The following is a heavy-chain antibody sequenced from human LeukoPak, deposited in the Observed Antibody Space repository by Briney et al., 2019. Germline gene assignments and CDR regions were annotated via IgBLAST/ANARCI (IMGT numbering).Heavy chain of an antibody. CDR1: GFTFSSYW. CDR3: ARDARDGWSVH. D-gene: IGHD5-24*01. V-gene: IGHV3-7*01. CDR2: VKQDGSEA. J-gene: IGHJ4*02. Sequence: GGSLRLSCAASGFTFSSYWMTWVRQAPGKGLEWVANVKQDGSEAYYVDSVKGRFTISRDNAKNSLYLQMNSLRAEDTAVYYCARDARDGWSVHWGQGTLVTVSS.